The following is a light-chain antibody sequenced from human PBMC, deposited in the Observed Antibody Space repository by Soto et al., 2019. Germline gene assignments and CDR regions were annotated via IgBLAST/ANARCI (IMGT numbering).Light chain of an antibody. V-gene: IGLV2-8*01. CDR3: SSYAGNNNVV. CDR1: SSDVGDYKF. Sequence: QSVLTQPPSASGSPGQSVTISCTGTSSDVGDYKFVSWYQQHPGKAPKLLIYEVSRRPSGVPDRFSGSKSGNTASLNVSGLQAEDEADYYCSSYAGNNNVVFGGGTKVTVL. CDR2: EVS. J-gene: IGLJ2*01.